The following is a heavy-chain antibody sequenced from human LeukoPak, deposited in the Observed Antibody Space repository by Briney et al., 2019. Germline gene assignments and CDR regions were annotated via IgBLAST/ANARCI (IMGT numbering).Heavy chain of an antibody. Sequence: GGSLRLSCAASGFTFSSYAMYWVRQAPGKGLEWVAVISFDGSSKYYADSVKGRFTISRDNSKNTLYLQMNSLKIEDTAVYYCTTGPDWGQGTLVTVSS. CDR2: ISFDGSSK. J-gene: IGHJ4*02. CDR3: TTGPD. V-gene: IGHV3-30-3*01. CDR1: GFTFSSYA.